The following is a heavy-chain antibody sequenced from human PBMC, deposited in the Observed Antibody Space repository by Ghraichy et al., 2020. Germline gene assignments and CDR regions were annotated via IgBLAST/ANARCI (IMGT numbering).Heavy chain of an antibody. J-gene: IGHJ6*02. V-gene: IGHV3-23*01. D-gene: IGHD3-10*01. CDR2: ISAGGST. CDR1: GFTFSGFA. CDR3: AKASGSGTYYDPLSHFSGMDV. Sequence: GGSLRLSCAASGFTFSGFAMSWVRQAPGKGLEWVSSISAGGSTYYADSVKGRFTISRDISKNPLYLYMNSLSAEDTAVYYCAKASGSGTYYDPLSHFSGMDVWGQGSTVTVSS.